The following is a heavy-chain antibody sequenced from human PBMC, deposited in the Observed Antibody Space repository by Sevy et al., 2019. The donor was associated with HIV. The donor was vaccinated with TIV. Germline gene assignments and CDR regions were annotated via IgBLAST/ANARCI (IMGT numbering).Heavy chain of an antibody. D-gene: IGHD4-17*01. CDR2: ISKDGSNK. V-gene: IGHV3-30*18. Sequence: GGSLRLSCAASRFTFSLYGMHWVRQAPGKGLEWVALISKDGSNKYYADSVKGRFTVSRDNSNNSLYLQLDSLGPEDTAMYYCAKIMDTVTTLDYWGPGTLVTVSS. CDR1: RFTFSLYG. J-gene: IGHJ4*02. CDR3: AKIMDTVTTLDY.